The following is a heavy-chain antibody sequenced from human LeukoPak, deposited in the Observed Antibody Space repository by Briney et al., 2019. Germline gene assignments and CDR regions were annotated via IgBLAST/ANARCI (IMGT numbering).Heavy chain of an antibody. CDR1: GYTFPGYH. CDR2: MNPNSGAT. CDR3: ARGVAVAGQDV. Sequence: ASVKVSCKASGYTFPGYHMHWVRQAPGQGLEWMGWMNPNSGATNYAQKFQGRVTMTRDTSISTAYMELSRLRSDDTAVYYCARGVAVAGQDVWGQGTTVTVSS. V-gene: IGHV1-2*02. J-gene: IGHJ6*02. D-gene: IGHD6-19*01.